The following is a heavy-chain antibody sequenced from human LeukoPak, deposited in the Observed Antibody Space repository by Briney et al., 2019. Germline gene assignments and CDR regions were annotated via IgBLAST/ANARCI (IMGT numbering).Heavy chain of an antibody. J-gene: IGHJ4*02. CDR2: IYTSGST. D-gene: IGHD3-10*01. CDR3: ASGFYGSGSYRAFDY. Sequence: SETLSLTCTVSGGSISSYYWSWIRQPAGKGLEWIGRIYTSGSTNYNPSLKSRVTMSVDTSKNQFSLKLSSVTAADTAVYYCASGFYGSGSYRAFDYWGQGTLVTVSS. V-gene: IGHV4-4*07. CDR1: GGSISSYY.